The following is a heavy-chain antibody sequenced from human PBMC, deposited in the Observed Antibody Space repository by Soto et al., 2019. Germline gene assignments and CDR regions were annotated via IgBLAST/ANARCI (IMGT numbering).Heavy chain of an antibody. CDR2: ISYDGSNK. CDR1: GFTFSSYA. Sequence: QVQLVESGGGVVQPGRSLRLSCAASGFTFSSYAMHWVRQAPGKGLEWVAVISYDGSNKYYADSVKGRFTISRDNSKNTLYVKVNSLRAEDTAVYYCARDQRTLGYSSPDYWGQGTLVTVSS. J-gene: IGHJ4*02. D-gene: IGHD6-13*01. V-gene: IGHV3-30-3*01. CDR3: ARDQRTLGYSSPDY.